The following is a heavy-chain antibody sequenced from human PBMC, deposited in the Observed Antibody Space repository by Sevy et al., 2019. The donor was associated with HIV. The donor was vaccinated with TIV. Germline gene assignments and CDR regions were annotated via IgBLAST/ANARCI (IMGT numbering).Heavy chain of an antibody. CDR1: GFTFSSSA. J-gene: IGHJ6*02. V-gene: IGHV3-30*04. CDR2: ISHDGTNK. CDR3: ARDMAHLPIAVAGNFYYYYGMDV. Sequence: GGSLRLSCAASGFTFSSSAMHWVRQAPAKGLEWVALISHDGTNKDYADSVKGRFTISRDNSKNTLYLQMNSLRAEDTAVYYCARDMAHLPIAVAGNFYYYYGMDVWGQGTTVTVSS. D-gene: IGHD6-19*01.